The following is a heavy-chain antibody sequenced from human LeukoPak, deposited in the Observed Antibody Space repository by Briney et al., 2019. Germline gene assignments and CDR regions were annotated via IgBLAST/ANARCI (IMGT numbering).Heavy chain of an antibody. CDR1: GFTFSSYS. CDR2: ISSSSSYI. Sequence: GGSLRPSCAASGFTFSSYSMNWVRQAPGKGLEWVSSISSSSSYIYYADSVKGRFTISRDNAKNSLYLQMNSLRAEDTAVYYCARGARVDPRNAFDIWGQGTMVTVSS. D-gene: IGHD5-12*01. CDR3: ARGARVDPRNAFDI. J-gene: IGHJ3*02. V-gene: IGHV3-21*01.